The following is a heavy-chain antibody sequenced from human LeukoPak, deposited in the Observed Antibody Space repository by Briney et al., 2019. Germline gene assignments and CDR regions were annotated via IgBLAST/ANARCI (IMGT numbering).Heavy chain of an antibody. V-gene: IGHV4-59*01. CDR3: ARISSSNGYNERCAFDV. CDR1: GGSISSYY. CDR2: VYYTGST. D-gene: IGHD6-13*01. J-gene: IGHJ3*01. Sequence: SETLSLTCTVSGGSISSYYWSWVRQPPGKGLEWIGIVYYTGSTNYSPSLKSRVTISVDTSKNQFSLKLRSVTAADTAAYYCARISSSNGYNERCAFDVWGQGTMVTVSS.